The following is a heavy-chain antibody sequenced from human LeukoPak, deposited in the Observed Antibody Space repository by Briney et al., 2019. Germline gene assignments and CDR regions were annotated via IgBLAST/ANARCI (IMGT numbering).Heavy chain of an antibody. V-gene: IGHV3-66*01. J-gene: IGHJ4*02. CDR1: GFTVSSNF. CDR2: IYTSGIT. Sequence: PGGSLRPSCAVSGFTVSSNFMSWVRQALGKGPEWVSVIYTSGITYYADSVRGRFTISRDNSKNTLYLQMDSLTAEDTAVYYCAREDAGGTYSFDYWGQGILVTVSS. D-gene: IGHD1-26*01. CDR3: AREDAGGTYSFDY.